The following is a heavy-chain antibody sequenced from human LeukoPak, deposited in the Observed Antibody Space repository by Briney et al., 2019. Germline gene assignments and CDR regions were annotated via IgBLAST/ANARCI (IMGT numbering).Heavy chain of an antibody. CDR2: MNPNSGNT. D-gene: IGHD1-26*01. Sequence: GASVKVSCKASGYTFSSYGISWVRQAPGQGLEWMGWMNPNSGNTGYAQKFQGRVTMTRNTSISTAYMELSSLRSEDTAVYYCARGDSGSYSSHFDYWGQGILVTVSS. J-gene: IGHJ4*02. CDR1: GYTFSSYG. CDR3: ARGDSGSYSSHFDY. V-gene: IGHV1-8*01.